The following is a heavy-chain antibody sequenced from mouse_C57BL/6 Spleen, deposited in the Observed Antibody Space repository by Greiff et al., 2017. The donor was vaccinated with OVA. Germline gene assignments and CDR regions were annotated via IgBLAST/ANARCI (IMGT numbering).Heavy chain of an antibody. CDR2: ISSGSSTI. V-gene: IGHV5-17*01. J-gene: IGHJ2*01. D-gene: IGHD3-3*01. CDR1: GFTFSDYG. CDR3: ARGTGYYFDY. Sequence: EVKLMESGGGLVKPGGSLKLSCAASGFTFSDYGMYWVRQAPEKGLEWVAYISSGSSTIYYADTVKGRFTISRDNAKNTLFLQMTSLRSEDTAMYYCARGTGYYFDYWGQGTTLTVSS.